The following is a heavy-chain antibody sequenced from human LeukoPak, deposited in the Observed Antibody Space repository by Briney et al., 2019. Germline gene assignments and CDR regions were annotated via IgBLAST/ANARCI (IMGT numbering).Heavy chain of an antibody. CDR2: IRYDGSDK. CDR1: GFTFRCYG. V-gene: IGHV3-30*02. D-gene: IGHD5-24*01. CDR3: AAINIAQLLIRVY. Sequence: GGSLRLSCAASGFTFRCYGMHWVRQAPGKGLEWVSFIRYDGSDKYYADSVKGRFTISRDNSKNTLYLQMNSLRVEDTAVYYCAAINIAQLLIRVYWGQGTLVTVSS. J-gene: IGHJ4*02.